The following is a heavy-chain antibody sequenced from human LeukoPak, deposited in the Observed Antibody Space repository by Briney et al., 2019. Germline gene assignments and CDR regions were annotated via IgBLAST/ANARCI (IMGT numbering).Heavy chain of an antibody. CDR2: ITSSSSTI. CDR3: ARPLDTSMIAGFDF. V-gene: IGHV3-48*01. J-gene: IGHJ4*02. D-gene: IGHD5-18*01. Sequence: GGSLTLSCAASGFTFNSYGLNWVRQAPGKGLEWVSFITSSSSTIHYADSVKGRFTISRDNAKRILYLQMNSLRVEDTAVYYCARPLDTSMIAGFDFWGQGTLVTVSS. CDR1: GFTFNSYG.